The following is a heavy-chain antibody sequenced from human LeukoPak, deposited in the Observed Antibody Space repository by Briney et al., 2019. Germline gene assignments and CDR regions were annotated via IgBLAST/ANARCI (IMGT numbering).Heavy chain of an antibody. CDR3: EKGGDAFDI. CDR1: GFTFSTYA. CDR2: IRYDGSNK. J-gene: IGHJ3*02. Sequence: EAGGSLRLSCAASGFTFSTYAMHWVRQAPGKGLEWVAFIRYDGSNKYYADSVKGRFTISRDNSKNTLYLQMNSLRAEDTAVYYCEKGGDAFDIWGQGTMVTVSS. D-gene: IGHD3-16*01. V-gene: IGHV3-30*02.